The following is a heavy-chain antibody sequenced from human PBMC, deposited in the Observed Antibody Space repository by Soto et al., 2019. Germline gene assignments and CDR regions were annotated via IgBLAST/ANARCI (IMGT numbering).Heavy chain of an antibody. D-gene: IGHD1-1*01. J-gene: IGHJ4*02. CDR1: GGSISSYY. V-gene: IGHV4-59*08. CDR3: ARHPQVIQLYYFDY. CDR2: IYYSGST. Sequence: SETLSLTCTVSGGSISSYYWIWIRQPPGKGLEWIGYIYYSGSTNYNPSLKSRVTISVDTSKNQFSLKLSSVTAADTAVYYCARHPQVIQLYYFDYWGQGTLVTVSS.